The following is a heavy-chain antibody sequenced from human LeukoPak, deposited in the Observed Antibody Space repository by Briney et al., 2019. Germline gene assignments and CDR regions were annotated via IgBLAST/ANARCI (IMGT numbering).Heavy chain of an antibody. CDR3: AREQARYGDFDY. CDR2: IYYTGNT. Sequence: PSEALSLTCSVSGGSLSSYFWNWIRQPPGKGREWMGYIYYTGNTNHNPSLKSRVTISVDTSKNQFSLNLSSVTAADTAVYYCAREQARYGDFDYWGQGTLVTVSS. CDR1: GGSLSSYF. D-gene: IGHD4-17*01. J-gene: IGHJ4*02. V-gene: IGHV4-59*01.